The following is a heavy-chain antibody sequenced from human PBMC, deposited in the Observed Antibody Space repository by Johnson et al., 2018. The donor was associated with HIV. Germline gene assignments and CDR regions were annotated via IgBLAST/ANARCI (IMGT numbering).Heavy chain of an antibody. Sequence: QVQLVESGGGLVQPGGSLRLSCAASGFTFSSYWMTWVRQAPGNGLEWLAVISYDGSNKYYADSVKGRFTISRDNSKNSLYLQMNSLRAEDTALYYCARDATYRKYALTSFDIWGQGAMVTV. J-gene: IGHJ3*02. D-gene: IGHD1-14*01. V-gene: IGHV3-30*03. CDR1: GFTFSSYW. CDR3: ARDATYRKYALTSFDI. CDR2: ISYDGSNK.